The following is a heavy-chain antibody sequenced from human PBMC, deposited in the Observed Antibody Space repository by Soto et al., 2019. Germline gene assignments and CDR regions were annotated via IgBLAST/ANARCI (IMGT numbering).Heavy chain of an antibody. CDR1: GGSISSGGYS. J-gene: IGHJ5*02. CDR2: IYHSGST. CDR3: ARVVYYDSSGYFWFDP. V-gene: IGHV4-30-2*05. D-gene: IGHD3-22*01. Sequence: PSETLSLTCAVSGGSISSGGYSWSWIRQPPGKGLEWIGYIYHSGSTYYNPSLKSRVTISVDTSKNQFSLKLSSVTAADTAVYYCARVVYYDSSGYFWFDPWGQGTLVTVSS.